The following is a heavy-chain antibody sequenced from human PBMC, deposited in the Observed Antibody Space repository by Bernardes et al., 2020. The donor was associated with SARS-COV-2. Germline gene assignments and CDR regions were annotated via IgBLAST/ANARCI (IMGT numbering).Heavy chain of an antibody. CDR3: ATVVEYISGGGWFDP. CDR1: GYTFTSYG. J-gene: IGHJ5*02. V-gene: IGHV1-18*01. CDR2: ISGDEGNT. D-gene: IGHD3-10*01. Sequence: ASVKVSCKASGYTFTSYGISWVRQAPGQGLEWMGWISGDEGNTNYAHKFHGRVTMTTDTSTSTAHMELRSLRSDDTAVYYCATVVEYISGGGWFDPWGQGTLVTVSS.